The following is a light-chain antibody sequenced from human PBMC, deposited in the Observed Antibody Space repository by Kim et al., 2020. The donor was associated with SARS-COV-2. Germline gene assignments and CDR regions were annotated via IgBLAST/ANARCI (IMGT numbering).Light chain of an antibody. CDR2: RND. CDR1: DTNGQNNA. CDR3: AAWDDTRGWV. Sequence: PETRVTTCCSGRDTNGQNNAAGRFQQHPGRAPKVLHCRNDQPPSGVPGRFSGSECGAAASLAISGLRFEEEADYFCAAWDDTRGWVFGGGTQLTVL. V-gene: IGLV1-47*01. J-gene: IGLJ3*02.